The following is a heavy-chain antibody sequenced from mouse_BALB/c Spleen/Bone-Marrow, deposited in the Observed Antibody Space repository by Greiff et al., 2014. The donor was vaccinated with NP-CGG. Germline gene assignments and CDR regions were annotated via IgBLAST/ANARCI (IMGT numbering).Heavy chain of an antibody. CDR2: ISDGGSYT. CDR3: ANYYGSTWFAY. V-gene: IGHV5-4*02. CDR1: GFTFSDYY. D-gene: IGHD1-1*01. Sequence: DVKVVESGGGLVKPGGSLKLSCAASGFTFSDYYMYWVRQTPEKRLEWVATISDGGSYTYYPDSVKGRFTISRDNAKNNLYLQMSSLKSEDTAMYYCANYYGSTWFAYWGQGTLVTVSA. J-gene: IGHJ3*01.